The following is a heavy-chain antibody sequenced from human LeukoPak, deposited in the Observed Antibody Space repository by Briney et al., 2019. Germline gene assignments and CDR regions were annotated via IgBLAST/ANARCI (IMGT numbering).Heavy chain of an antibody. D-gene: IGHD3-22*01. J-gene: IGHJ4*02. CDR1: GGSFSGYY. Sequence: SETLSLTCAVYGGSFSGYYWSWIRQPPGRGLEWIGEINHSGSTNYNPSLKSRVTISVDTSKNQFSLKLSSVTAADTAVYFCARGPPTDYYDSSGFYYVFDFWGQGTLVTVSS. CDR3: ARGPPTDYYDSSGFYYVFDF. V-gene: IGHV4-34*01. CDR2: INHSGST.